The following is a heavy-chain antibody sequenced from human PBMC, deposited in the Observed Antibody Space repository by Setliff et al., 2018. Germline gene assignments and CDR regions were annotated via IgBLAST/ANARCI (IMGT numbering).Heavy chain of an antibody. CDR2: ISPYNGVT. V-gene: IGHV1-18*01. Sequence: GASVKVSCKASGYLLSSYGVSWVRQAPGQGLEWMGWISPYNGVTNYAQTFQNRVTMTTDTSTSAAYMELRSLRSDDSAVCYCAISSLSICGGGDCPNAFDIWGQGTMVTVSS. CDR3: AISSLSICGGGDCPNAFDI. J-gene: IGHJ3*02. CDR1: GYLLSSYG. D-gene: IGHD2-21*02.